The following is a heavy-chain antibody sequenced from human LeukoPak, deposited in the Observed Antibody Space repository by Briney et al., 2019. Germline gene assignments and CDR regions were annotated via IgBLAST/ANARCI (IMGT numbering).Heavy chain of an antibody. J-gene: IGHJ4*02. V-gene: IGHV3-33*08. CDR2: IWYDGTNK. CDR1: GFLVSSKY. D-gene: IGHD2-15*01. CDR3: ARGDRFCSGGSCYPLDY. Sequence: GGSLRLSCAASGFLVSSKYMSWVRQAPGKGLEWVALIWYDGTNKYYADSVKGRFTISRDNSKNTMYLQMNSLRVEDTAVYFCARGDRFCSGGSCYPLDYWGQGTLVTVSS.